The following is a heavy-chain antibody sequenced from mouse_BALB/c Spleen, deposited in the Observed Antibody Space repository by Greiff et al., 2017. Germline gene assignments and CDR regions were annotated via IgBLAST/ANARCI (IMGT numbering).Heavy chain of an antibody. Sequence: EVHLVESGGGLVKPGGSLKLSCAASGFTFSDYYMYWVRQTPEKRLEWVATISDGGSYTYYPDSVKGRFTISRDNAKNNLYLQMSSLKSEDTAMYYCARDRDYYGSSDGAMDYWGQGTSVTVSS. V-gene: IGHV5-4*02. D-gene: IGHD1-1*01. J-gene: IGHJ4*01. CDR3: ARDRDYYGSSDGAMDY. CDR1: GFTFSDYY. CDR2: ISDGGSYT.